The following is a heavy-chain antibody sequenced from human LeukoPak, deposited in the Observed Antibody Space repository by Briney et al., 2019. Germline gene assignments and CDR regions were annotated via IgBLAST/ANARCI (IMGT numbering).Heavy chain of an antibody. Sequence: SETLSLTCTVSGGSLISHYWSWIRQTPGKGLEWIGYIYDFGSTDYNPSLKSRITMSVDTSKNQFSLELNSVTAADTAINYCAGAVGALLTWAFWGQGTLVTVSS. CDR1: GGSLISHY. CDR3: AGAVGALLTWAF. V-gene: IGHV4-59*11. J-gene: IGHJ4*02. CDR2: IYDFGST. D-gene: IGHD1-26*01.